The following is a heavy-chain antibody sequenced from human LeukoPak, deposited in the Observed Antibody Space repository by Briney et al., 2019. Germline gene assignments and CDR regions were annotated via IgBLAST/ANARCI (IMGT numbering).Heavy chain of an antibody. CDR1: GFTFSTYA. Sequence: PGGSLRLSCAASGFTFSTYAMSWVRQAPGKGLEWVSNISDSGSRTYYTDSVKGRFTVSRDNSKSTLYVQMNSLRAEDTAVYYCAKVRGSGSFPPYYFDSWGQGTLVTVSS. D-gene: IGHD3-10*01. CDR3: AKVRGSGSFPPYYFDS. J-gene: IGHJ4*02. CDR2: ISDSGSRT. V-gene: IGHV3-23*01.